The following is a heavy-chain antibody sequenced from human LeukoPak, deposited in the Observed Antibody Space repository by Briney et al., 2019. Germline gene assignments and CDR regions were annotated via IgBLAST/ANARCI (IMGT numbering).Heavy chain of an antibody. CDR1: GFTFSSYA. Sequence: GGSLRLSCAASGFTFSSYAMHWVRQAPGKGLEWVAVISYDGSNKYYADSVKGRFTISRDNSKNTLYLQMNSLRAEDTAVYYCARDFIPIEQKHHRSGGGGVCWFDPWGQGTLVTVSS. CDR2: ISYDGSNK. D-gene: IGHD3-16*01. CDR3: ARDFIPIEQKHHRSGGGGVCWFDP. J-gene: IGHJ5*02. V-gene: IGHV3-30-3*01.